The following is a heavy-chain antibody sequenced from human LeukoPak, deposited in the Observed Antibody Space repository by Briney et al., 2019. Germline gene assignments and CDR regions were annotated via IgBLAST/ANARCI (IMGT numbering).Heavy chain of an antibody. J-gene: IGHJ5*02. D-gene: IGHD3-9*01. Sequence: PGGSLRLPCTASGFTFGDYAMSWVRQAPGKGLEWVGFIRSKAYGGTTEYAASVKGRFTISRDDSKSIAYLQMNSLKTEDTAVYYCTRSVRYYDILTGYYDNWFDPWGQGTLVTVSS. CDR3: TRSVRYYDILTGYYDNWFDP. CDR1: GFTFGDYA. CDR2: IRSKAYGGTT. V-gene: IGHV3-49*04.